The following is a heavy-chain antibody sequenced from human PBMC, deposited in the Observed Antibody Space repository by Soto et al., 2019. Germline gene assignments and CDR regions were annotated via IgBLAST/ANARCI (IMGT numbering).Heavy chain of an antibody. Sequence: GGSLRLSCAASGFTFSSYAMSWVRQAPGKGLEWVSAISGSGGSTYYADSVKGRFTISRDNSKNTLYLQMNSLRAEDTAVYYCAKDKAASGYSYGRYYFDYWGQGTLVTVPQ. CDR1: GFTFSSYA. D-gene: IGHD5-18*01. CDR2: ISGSGGST. J-gene: IGHJ4*02. CDR3: AKDKAASGYSYGRYYFDY. V-gene: IGHV3-23*01.